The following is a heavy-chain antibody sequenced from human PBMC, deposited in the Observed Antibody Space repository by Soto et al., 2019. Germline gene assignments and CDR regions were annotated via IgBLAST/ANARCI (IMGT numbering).Heavy chain of an antibody. CDR1: GDIVSSKSAA. CDR2: TYYRSKWYN. D-gene: IGHD4-4*01. J-gene: IGHJ4*02. Sequence: PSQTLXLTCAMSGDIVSSKSAAWNWIRESPSRGLEWLGRTYYRSKWYNDYAVSVKSRITINPDTSKNQFSLQLNSVIPEDTGVYYCARTVYYFDYWGQGTLVTVSS. V-gene: IGHV6-1*01. CDR3: ARTVYYFDY.